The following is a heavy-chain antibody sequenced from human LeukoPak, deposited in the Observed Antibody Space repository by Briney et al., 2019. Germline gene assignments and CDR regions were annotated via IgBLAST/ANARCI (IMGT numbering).Heavy chain of an antibody. J-gene: IGHJ4*02. CDR1: GGSISSSSYY. V-gene: IGHV4-39*01. Sequence: PSETLSLTCTVSGGSISSSSYYWGWIRQPPGKGLEWIGSIYYSGSTYYNPSLKSRVTISVDTSKNQFSLKLSSVTAADTAMYYCARHHCSGGSCYRSFDYWGQGTLVTVSS. CDR2: IYYSGST. D-gene: IGHD2-15*01. CDR3: ARHHCSGGSCYRSFDY.